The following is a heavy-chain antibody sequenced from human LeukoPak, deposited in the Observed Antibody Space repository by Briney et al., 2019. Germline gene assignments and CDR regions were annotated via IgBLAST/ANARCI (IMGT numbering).Heavy chain of an antibody. CDR2: IYYSGST. CDR3: ASRDYYDSSGYYVFDY. J-gene: IGHJ4*02. V-gene: IGHV4-59*08. CDR1: GGSIVANY. D-gene: IGHD3-22*01. Sequence: SETLSLTCTVSGGSIVANYWSWIRQPPGKGLEWIGYIYYSGSTNYNPSLKSRVTISVDTSKNQFSLKLSSVTAADTAVYYCASRDYYDSSGYYVFDYWGQGTLVTVSS.